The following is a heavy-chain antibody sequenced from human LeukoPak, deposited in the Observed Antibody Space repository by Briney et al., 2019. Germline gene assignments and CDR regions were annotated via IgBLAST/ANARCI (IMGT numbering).Heavy chain of an antibody. CDR3: AKPRISISMVRGVSDY. J-gene: IGHJ4*02. CDR2: ISGSGGST. Sequence: GGSLRLSCAASGFTFSSYAMSWVRQAPGKGLEWVSAISGSGGSTYYADSVKGRFNISRDNSKTTLYLQMNSLRAEDTAVYYCAKPRISISMVRGVSDYWGQGTLVTVSS. D-gene: IGHD3-10*01. CDR1: GFTFSSYA. V-gene: IGHV3-23*01.